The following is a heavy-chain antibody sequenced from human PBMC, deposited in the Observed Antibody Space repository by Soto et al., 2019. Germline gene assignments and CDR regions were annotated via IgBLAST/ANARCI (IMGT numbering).Heavy chain of an antibody. Sequence: PGGALRVLCLASGFTVSTYAMHWVRQAPGKGLEYVSTISSNGGSTYYADSVKGRFTISRDNSKNTLYLQMRSLRAEDTAVYYCVKYYFDSSGYYGLNAFDIWGQVTM. CDR3: VKYYFDSSGYYGLNAFDI. V-gene: IGHV3-64D*06. J-gene: IGHJ3*02. CDR1: GFTVSTYA. D-gene: IGHD3-22*01. CDR2: ISSNGGST.